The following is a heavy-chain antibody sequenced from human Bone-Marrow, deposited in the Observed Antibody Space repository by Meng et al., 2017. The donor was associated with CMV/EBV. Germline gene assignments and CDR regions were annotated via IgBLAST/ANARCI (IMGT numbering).Heavy chain of an antibody. V-gene: IGHV4-39*07. Sequence: ESLKISCAASGFTFSSYEMNWVRQAPGKGLEWIGSIHNSGSTYYNPSLRSRVTVSVDTSKNQFSLKLTSVTAADTAVYYYVRDRFYCSSTNRYIIWDQGTLVTVPS. CDR1: GFTFSSYE. D-gene: IGHD2-2*01. J-gene: IGHJ4*02. CDR2: IHNSGST. CDR3: VRDRFYCSSTNRYII.